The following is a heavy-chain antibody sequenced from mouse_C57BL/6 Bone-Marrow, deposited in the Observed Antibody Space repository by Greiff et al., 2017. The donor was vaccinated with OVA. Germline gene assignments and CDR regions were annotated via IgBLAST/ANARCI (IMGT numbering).Heavy chain of an antibody. J-gene: IGHJ2*01. CDR2: INPNNGGT. Sequence: EVQLQQSGPELVKPGASVKISCKASGYTFTDYYMNWVKQSHGKSLEWIGDINPNNGGTSYHQKFKGKATLTVDKSSSTAYMELRSLTSEDSAVYYCARGKGNWGQGTTLTVSS. V-gene: IGHV1-26*01. CDR1: GYTFTDYY. CDR3: ARGKGN.